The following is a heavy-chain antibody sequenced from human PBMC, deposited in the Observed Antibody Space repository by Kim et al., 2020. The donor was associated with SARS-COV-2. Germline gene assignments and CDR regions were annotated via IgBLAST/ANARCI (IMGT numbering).Heavy chain of an antibody. D-gene: IGHD3-10*01. CDR2: INPNSGGT. CDR1: GYTFTGYY. V-gene: IGHV1-2*02. J-gene: IGHJ6*02. CDR3: ARVALPEKFSYPPDYYYYGMDV. Sequence: ASVKVSCKASGYTFTGYYMHWVRQAPGQGLEWMGWINPNSGGTNYAQKFQGRVTMTRDTSISTAYMELSRLRSDDTAVYYCARVALPEKFSYPPDYYYYGMDVWGQGTTVTVSS.